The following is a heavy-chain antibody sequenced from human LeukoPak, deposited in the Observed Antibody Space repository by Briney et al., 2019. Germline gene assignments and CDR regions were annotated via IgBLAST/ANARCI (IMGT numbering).Heavy chain of an antibody. CDR3: AKDHSTYDFWSGYSAGWFDP. CDR2: ISYDGSNK. V-gene: IGHV3-30*18. CDR1: GFTFSSYG. J-gene: IGHJ5*02. Sequence: GGSLRLSCAASGFTFSSYGMHWVRQAPGKGLEWVAVISYDGSNKYYADSVKGRLTISRDNSKNTLYLQMNSLRAEDTAVYYCAKDHSTYDFWSGYSAGWFDPWGQGTLVTVSS. D-gene: IGHD3-3*01.